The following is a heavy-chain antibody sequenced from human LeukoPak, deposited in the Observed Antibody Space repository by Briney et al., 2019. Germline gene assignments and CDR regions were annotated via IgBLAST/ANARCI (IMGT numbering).Heavy chain of an antibody. CDR1: GYSISSGYY. D-gene: IGHD5-18*01. CDR2: IYHSGST. V-gene: IGHV4-38-2*02. Sequence: SETLSLTCAVSGYSISSGYYWGWIRQPPGKGLEWIGSIYHSGSTYYNPSLKSRVTISVDTSKNQFFLKLSSVTAADTAVYYCARDGYSYGFSLDYWGQGTLVTVSS. CDR3: ARDGYSYGFSLDY. J-gene: IGHJ4*02.